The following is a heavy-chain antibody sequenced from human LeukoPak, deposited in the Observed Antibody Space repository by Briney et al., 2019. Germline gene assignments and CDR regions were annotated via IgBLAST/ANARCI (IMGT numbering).Heavy chain of an antibody. CDR2: LPYDGNNE. J-gene: IGHJ4*02. V-gene: IGHV3-30*18. CDR3: AKDGLYCTGGSCYNLLNS. Sequence: GGSLRLSCAASGFFFSNSGRHWARQAPGKRLEWVAILPYDGNNEYYADSVKGRFTASRDNSENTLYLQMNSLRSEDTAVYYCAKDGLYCTGGSCYNLLNSWGQGTLVIVSS. D-gene: IGHD2-15*01. CDR1: GFFFSNSG.